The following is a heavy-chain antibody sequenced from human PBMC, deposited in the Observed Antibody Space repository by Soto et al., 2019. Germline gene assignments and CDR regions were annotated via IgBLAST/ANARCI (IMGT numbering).Heavy chain of an antibody. V-gene: IGHV4-59*01. CDR1: GGSISRYY. CDR3: AREMGSSSSFDY. J-gene: IGHJ4*02. D-gene: IGHD6-6*01. CDR2: IYYSGST. Sequence: QVQLQESGPGLVEPAETLSLTCTVSGGSISRYYWSWIRQPPVKGLEWIGYIYYSGSTNYNPSLKSRVNISVDTSKNQFSLKLISVTAADTAVYYCAREMGSSSSFDYWGQGTLVSVSS.